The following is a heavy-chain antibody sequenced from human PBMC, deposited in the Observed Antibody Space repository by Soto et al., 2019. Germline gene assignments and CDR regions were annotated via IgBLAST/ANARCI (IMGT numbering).Heavy chain of an antibody. J-gene: IGHJ6*02. D-gene: IGHD2-2*01. CDR2: IIPISGTA. V-gene: IGHV1-69*01. Sequence: QVQLVQSGAEVKKPGSSVKVSCKASAGTFSSYAISWVRQAPGQGLEWMGGIIPISGTANYAQKFQGRVTITADECTSTAYMELSSLRSEDTAVDYCARSQGSSTSLEIYYYYYYGMDVWGQGTTVTVSS. CDR3: ARSQGSSTSLEIYYYYYYGMDV. CDR1: AGTFSSYA.